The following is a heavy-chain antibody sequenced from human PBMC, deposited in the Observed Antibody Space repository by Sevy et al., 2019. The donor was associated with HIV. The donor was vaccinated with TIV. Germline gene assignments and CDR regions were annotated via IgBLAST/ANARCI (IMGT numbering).Heavy chain of an antibody. CDR3: ARGENDDEFFQY. CDR1: GFAFSNYY. CDR2: ISYDGSDK. V-gene: IGHV3-30-3*01. J-gene: IGHJ1*01. D-gene: IGHD1-26*01. Sequence: GGSLRLSCAASGFAFSNYYEMHWVRQAPGKGLEWVALISYDGSDKYYADSVKGRFTVSRDNSRNILSLEMNSLRRDDTAVYYCARGENDDEFFQYWGQGTLVTVSS.